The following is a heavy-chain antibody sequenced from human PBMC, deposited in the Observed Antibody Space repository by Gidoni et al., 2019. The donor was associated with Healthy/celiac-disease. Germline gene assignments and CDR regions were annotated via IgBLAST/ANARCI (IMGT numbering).Heavy chain of an antibody. V-gene: IGHV3-11*01. CDR1: GFPFSAYY. D-gene: IGHD1-26*01. CDR2: ISSSGSTI. CDR3: ARRVGATDY. Sequence: QVRMVESGGGLVRPGGSLGRSWAGSGFPFSAYYMSWIRQAPGKGLELVSYISSSGSTIYYADSVKGRCTISRDNAKNSLYLQMNSLRAEDTAVYYCARRVGATDYWGQGTLVTVSS. J-gene: IGHJ4*02.